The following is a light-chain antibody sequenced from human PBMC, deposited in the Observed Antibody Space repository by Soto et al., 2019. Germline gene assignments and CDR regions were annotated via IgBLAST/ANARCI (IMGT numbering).Light chain of an antibody. CDR1: QDISNY. J-gene: IGKJ2*01. Sequence: DIQMTQSPSSLSASVGDRVTITCQASQDISNYLNWYQQKPGKAPKLLIYDASNLETGVPSRFSGSGSGTDFSFTISSLQPEDIVTYYCQQYDNFPRMYTFGQGTKLEIK. V-gene: IGKV1-33*01. CDR3: QQYDNFPRMYT. CDR2: DAS.